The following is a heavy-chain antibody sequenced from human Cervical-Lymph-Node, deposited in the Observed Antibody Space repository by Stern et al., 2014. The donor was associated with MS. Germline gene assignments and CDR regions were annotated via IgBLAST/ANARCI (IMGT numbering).Heavy chain of an antibody. CDR2: IFPRDSNT. CDR3: ARSPATPSGYDRFDY. D-gene: IGHD5-12*01. V-gene: IGHV5-51*03. J-gene: IGHJ4*02. Sequence: VQLVQSGAEVKKPGESLKISCEASGYLFDDYWIGWVRQMSGRGLELVAIIFPRDSNTRYSPSVQGQVTISADKSIRTAYLQWSSLKAPDTAMYYCARSPATPSGYDRFDYWGQGALVTVSS. CDR1: GYLFDDYW.